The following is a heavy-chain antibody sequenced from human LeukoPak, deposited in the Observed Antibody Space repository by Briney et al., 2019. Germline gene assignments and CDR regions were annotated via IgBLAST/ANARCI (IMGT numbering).Heavy chain of an antibody. CDR1: GFTFSRHW. V-gene: IGHV3-7*01. CDR2: IKQDGSEK. J-gene: IGHJ4*02. D-gene: IGHD3-3*01. Sequence: PGGSLRLSCAASGFTFSRHWMHWVRQAPGKGLEWVANIKQDGSEKYYVDSVKGRFTISRDNAKNSLYLQMNSLRAEDTAVYYCASFRGRRFLEWFDYWGQGTLVTVSS. CDR3: ASFRGRRFLEWFDY.